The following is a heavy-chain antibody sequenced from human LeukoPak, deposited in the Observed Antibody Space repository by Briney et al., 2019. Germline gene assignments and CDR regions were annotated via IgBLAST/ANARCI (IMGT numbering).Heavy chain of an antibody. CDR1: GGTFSSCA. CDR2: IIPILGIA. J-gene: IGHJ4*02. V-gene: IGHV1-69*04. D-gene: IGHD6-25*01. Sequence: GASVKVSCKASGGTFSSCAISWVRQAPGQGLEWMGRIIPILGIANYAQKFQGRVTITADKSTSTAYMELSSLRSEDTAVYYCARDQEGGHDYWGQGTLVTVSS. CDR3: ARDQEGGHDY.